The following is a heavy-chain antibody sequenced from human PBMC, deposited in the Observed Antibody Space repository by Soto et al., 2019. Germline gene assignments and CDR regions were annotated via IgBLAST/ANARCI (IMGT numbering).Heavy chain of an antibody. D-gene: IGHD6-13*01. CDR3: ARFPYSTSPRNYYYGMDV. J-gene: IGHJ6*02. V-gene: IGHV4-31*03. Sequence: SETLSLTCTVPGGSISSGDYYWSWIRQHPGKGLEWIGHIYNSGSTYYNPSLKSRVTISVDTSKNQSSLKLNSVTAADTAVYYWARFPYSTSPRNYYYGMDVWGQGTTVTVS. CDR2: IYNSGST. CDR1: GGSISSGDYY.